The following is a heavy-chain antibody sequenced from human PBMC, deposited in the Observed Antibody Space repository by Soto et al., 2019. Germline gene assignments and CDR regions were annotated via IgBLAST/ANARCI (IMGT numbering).Heavy chain of an antibody. D-gene: IGHD2-15*01. V-gene: IGHV3-33*01. J-gene: IGHJ6*02. Sequence: GGSLRLSCAASGFTFSSYGMHWVRQAPGKGLEWVAVIWYDGSNKYYADSVKGRFTISRDNSKNTLYLQMNSLRAEDTAVYYCARDAVDGHEARYGMDVWGQGTTVTVSS. CDR1: GFTFSSYG. CDR3: ARDAVDGHEARYGMDV. CDR2: IWYDGSNK.